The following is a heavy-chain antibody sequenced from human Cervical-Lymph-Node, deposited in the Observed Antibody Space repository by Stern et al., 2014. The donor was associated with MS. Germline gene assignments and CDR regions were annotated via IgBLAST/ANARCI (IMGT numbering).Heavy chain of an antibody. CDR3: ARGLLSTHIM. D-gene: IGHD1-14*01. CDR2: MHPNSGDT. Sequence: QMQLVQSGTEVKKPGASVKVSCKASGYTFNSYDIHWVRQAAGQGLEWMGWMHPNSGDTNYAQKFQGRATMTRDTARSTAYMELSSLRSDDSAVYYCARGLLSTHIMWGQGTLVSVSS. J-gene: IGHJ4*02. V-gene: IGHV1-8*01. CDR1: GYTFNSYD.